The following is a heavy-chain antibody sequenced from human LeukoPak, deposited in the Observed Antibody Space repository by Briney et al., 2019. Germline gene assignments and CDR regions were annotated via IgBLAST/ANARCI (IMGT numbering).Heavy chain of an antibody. CDR1: GGSISSYY. CDR3: ARVYSGYDYDHFDY. V-gene: IGHV4-59*01. D-gene: IGHD5-12*01. J-gene: IGHJ4*02. CDR2: TYYSGST. Sequence: SETLSLTCTVSGGSISSYYWSWIRQPPGKGLEWLGYTYYSGSTNYNPSLKSRVTISVDTSKNQFSLKLSSVTAADTAVYYCARVYSGYDYDHFDYWGQGTLVTVSS.